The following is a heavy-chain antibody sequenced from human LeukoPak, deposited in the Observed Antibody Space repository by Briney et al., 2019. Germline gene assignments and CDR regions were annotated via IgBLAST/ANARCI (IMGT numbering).Heavy chain of an antibody. D-gene: IGHD3-16*02. CDR2: ISYDGSNK. CDR1: GFTFSSYA. V-gene: IGHV3-30-3*01. CDR3: ARDGSLYPFDY. Sequence: PGGSLRLSCAASGFTFSSYAMHWVRQAPGKGLEWVAVISYDGSNKYYADSVKGRFTISRDNSKNTLYLQMNSLRAEDTAVYYCARDGSLYPFDYWGQGTLVTVSS. J-gene: IGHJ4*02.